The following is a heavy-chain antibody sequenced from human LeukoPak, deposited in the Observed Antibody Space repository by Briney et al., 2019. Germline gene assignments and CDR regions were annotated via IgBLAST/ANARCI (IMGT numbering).Heavy chain of an antibody. J-gene: IGHJ3*02. Sequence: SETLSLTCTVSGGSISSYYWSWIRQPPGKGLEWIGYIYYSGSTNYNPSLKSRVTISVDTSKNQFSLKLSSVTAADTAVYYCARGTSLLSIVVVPVAPFDAFDIWGQGTMVTVSS. V-gene: IGHV4-59*01. CDR2: IYYSGST. D-gene: IGHD2-2*01. CDR3: ARGTSLLSIVVVPVAPFDAFDI. CDR1: GGSISSYY.